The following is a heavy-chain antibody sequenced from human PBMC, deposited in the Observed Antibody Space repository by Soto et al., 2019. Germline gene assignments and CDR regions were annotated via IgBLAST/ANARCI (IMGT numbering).Heavy chain of an antibody. D-gene: IGHD6-6*01. CDR1: GYMFTSYG. CDR3: ARTGGGMAARPLDY. J-gene: IGHJ4*02. Sequence: QIQLVQSGGKVKKPGASVEVSCKASGYMFTSYGISWVRQAPGQGLEWMAWISAYNGNKKYPQKFQGRVTMTTDTSTSTVSMELQNLRSDDTAIYYCARTGGGMAARPLDYWGQGTLVTVSS. CDR2: ISAYNGNK. V-gene: IGHV1-18*04.